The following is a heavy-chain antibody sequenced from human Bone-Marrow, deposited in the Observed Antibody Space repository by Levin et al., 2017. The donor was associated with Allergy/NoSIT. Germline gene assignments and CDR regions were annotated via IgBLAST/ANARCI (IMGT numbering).Heavy chain of an antibody. V-gene: IGHV1-69*06. Sequence: SVKVSCKASGGTFSSYAISWVRQAPGQGLEWMGGIIPIFGTANYAQKFQGRVTITADKSTSTAYMELSSLRSEDTAVYYCARESPYYDFWSGYYTADFQHWGQGTLVTVSS. D-gene: IGHD3-3*01. CDR2: IIPIFGTA. CDR1: GGTFSSYA. CDR3: ARESPYYDFWSGYYTADFQH. J-gene: IGHJ1*01.